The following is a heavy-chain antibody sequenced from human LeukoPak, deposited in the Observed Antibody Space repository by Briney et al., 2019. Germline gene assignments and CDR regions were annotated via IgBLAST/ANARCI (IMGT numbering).Heavy chain of an antibody. D-gene: IGHD6-19*01. CDR2: ISYDGSNK. Sequence: GGSLRLSCAASGFIFSSYGMHWVRQAPGKGLEWVAVISYDGSNKYYADSVKGRFTISRDNSKNTLYLQMNSLRAEDTAVYYCAKDSSIAVAGFLFDYWGQGTLVTVSS. V-gene: IGHV3-30*18. J-gene: IGHJ4*02. CDR3: AKDSSIAVAGFLFDY. CDR1: GFIFSSYG.